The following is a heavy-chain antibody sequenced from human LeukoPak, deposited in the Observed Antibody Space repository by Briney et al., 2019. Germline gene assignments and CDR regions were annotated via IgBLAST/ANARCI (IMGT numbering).Heavy chain of an antibody. V-gene: IGHV3-23*01. CDR1: GFTFSRYA. CDR2: VSGSGGST. CDR3: AKRMIRGVNHDAFDL. J-gene: IGHJ3*01. D-gene: IGHD3-10*01. Sequence: GGSLRLSCAASGFTFSRYAMSWVRQAPGKGLEWVSAVSGSGGSTYYADSVKGLFTISRDNSKNTLYPQMNSLRAEDTAVYYCAKRMIRGVNHDAFDLWGQGTVVTVSS.